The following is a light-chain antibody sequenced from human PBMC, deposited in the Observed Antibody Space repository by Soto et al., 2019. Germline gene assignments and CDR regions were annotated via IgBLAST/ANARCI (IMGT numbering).Light chain of an antibody. V-gene: IGKV1-6*01. J-gene: IGKJ5*01. Sequence: AIHMTQSPSSLSAWVLGIVRIGFRASQGIRNDLGWYQQKPGKAPKLLIYAASSLQSGVPSRFSGSGSGTDFTLTISSLQPEDFATYYCQQLDSMPITFGQGTRLEIK. CDR2: AAS. CDR1: QGIRND. CDR3: QQLDSMPIT.